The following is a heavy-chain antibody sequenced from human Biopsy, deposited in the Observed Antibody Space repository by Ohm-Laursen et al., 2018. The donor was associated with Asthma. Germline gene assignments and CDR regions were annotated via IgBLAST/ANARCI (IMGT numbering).Heavy chain of an antibody. CDR1: GFAVSRDH. Sequence: SSLRLSCAASGFAVSRDHMFWVRQAPGKGLGWVSGVSWNSGSIDYADSVKGRFTISRDNAKNSLYLQMNSLRGADTALYYCVKDIRLQLWGFDSWGQGTLVTVSS. CDR3: VKDIRLQLWGFDS. D-gene: IGHD6-13*01. V-gene: IGHV3-9*01. CDR2: VSWNSGSI. J-gene: IGHJ4*02.